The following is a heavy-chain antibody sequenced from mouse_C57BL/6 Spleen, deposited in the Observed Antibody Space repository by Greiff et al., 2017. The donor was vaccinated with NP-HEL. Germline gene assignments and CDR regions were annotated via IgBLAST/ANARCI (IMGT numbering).Heavy chain of an antibody. CDR2: INPNYGTT. D-gene: IGHD1-1*01. V-gene: IGHV1-39*01. CDR3: ARSTYYYYGSSPYYYAMDY. J-gene: IGHJ4*01. Sequence: LVESGPELVKPGASVKISCKASGYSFTDYNMNWVKQSNGKSLEWIGVINPNYGTTSYNQKFKGKATLTVDQSSSTAYMQLNSLTSEDSAVYYCARSTYYYYGSSPYYYAMDYWGQGTSVTVSS. CDR1: GYSFTDYN.